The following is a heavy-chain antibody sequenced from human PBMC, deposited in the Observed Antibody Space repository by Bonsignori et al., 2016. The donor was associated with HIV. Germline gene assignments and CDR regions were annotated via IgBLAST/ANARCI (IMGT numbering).Heavy chain of an antibody. Sequence: EVQLVESGGGLVKPGGSLRLSCAASGFTFSTYTMNWVRQPAGKGLEWVSSTSSAGSYIFYADSVKGRFTISRDNAKNSLFLQMNSLRVEDTAVYYCARVRGYGMDVWGRRD. CDR1: GFTFSTYT. CDR2: TSSAGSYI. J-gene: IGHJ6*02. D-gene: IGHD6-13*01. CDR3: ARVRGYGMDV. V-gene: IGHV3-21*01.